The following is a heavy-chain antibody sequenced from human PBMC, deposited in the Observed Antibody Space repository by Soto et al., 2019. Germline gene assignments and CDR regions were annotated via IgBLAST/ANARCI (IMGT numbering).Heavy chain of an antibody. CDR3: VRSGHSFGGVV. D-gene: IGHD3-16*01. J-gene: IGHJ4*02. CDR2: MHASGST. V-gene: IGHV4-4*09. CDR1: GASMADYY. Sequence: PSETLSLTCSVSGASMADYYGSWIRQPPGKGLEYIGYMHASGSTNYNTSLKGRVTVSVDTSKNQISLKLRSLTTADTAVYYCVRSGHSFGGVVWGQGIPVTVSS.